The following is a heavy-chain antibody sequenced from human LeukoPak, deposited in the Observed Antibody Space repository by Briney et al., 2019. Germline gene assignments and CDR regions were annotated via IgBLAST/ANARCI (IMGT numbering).Heavy chain of an antibody. CDR1: GYTFTSYA. V-gene: IGHV1-2*02. CDR3: ASELVWFGELGSWFDP. Sequence: ASVKVSCKASGYTFTSYAMHWVRQAPGQRLEWMGWINPNSGGTKYAQKFQGRVTMTRDTSISTAYMELSRLRSDDTAVYYCASELVWFGELGSWFDPWGQGTLVTVSS. J-gene: IGHJ5*02. CDR2: INPNSGGT. D-gene: IGHD3-10*01.